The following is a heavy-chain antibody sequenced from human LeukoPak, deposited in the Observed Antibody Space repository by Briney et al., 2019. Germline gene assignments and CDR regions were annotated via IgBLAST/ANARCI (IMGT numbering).Heavy chain of an antibody. CDR2: ISYDGSNK. CDR1: GFTFSSYG. CDR3: AKDLSYLRAFDI. J-gene: IGHJ3*02. V-gene: IGHV3-30*18. Sequence: PGGSLRLSCAASGFTFSSYGMHWVRQAPGKGLEWVAVISYDGSNKYYADSVKGRFTISRDNSKNTLYLQMNSLRAEDTAVYYCAKDLSYLRAFDIWGQGTMVTVSS. D-gene: IGHD2-2*01.